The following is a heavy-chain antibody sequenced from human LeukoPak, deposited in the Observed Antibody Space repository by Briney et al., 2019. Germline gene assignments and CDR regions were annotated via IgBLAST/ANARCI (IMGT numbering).Heavy chain of an antibody. CDR2: ISGSGGST. D-gene: IGHD1-7*01. CDR1: GFTFSSYA. CDR3: AKRRGLELLYYYYMDV. J-gene: IGHJ6*03. V-gene: IGHV3-23*01. Sequence: GGSLRLSCAASGFTFSSYAMSWVRQAPGKGLEWVSSISGSGGSTYYADSVKGRFTISRDNSNNTLYLQMNSLRAEDTAVCYCAKRRGLELLYYYYMDVWGKGTTVTVSS.